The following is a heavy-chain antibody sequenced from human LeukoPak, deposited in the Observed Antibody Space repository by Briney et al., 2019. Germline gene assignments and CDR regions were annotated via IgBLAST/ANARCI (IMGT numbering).Heavy chain of an antibody. CDR1: RFTFDDYA. CDR2: ISWNSGII. Sequence: PGRSLRLSCAASRFTFDDYAMHWVRQVPGKGLDWVAGISWNSGIIVYADSVKGRFTISRDSAKNSLYLQMNSLRPEDTALYYCAKVAAYSSGWYDSWGQGTLVTVSS. V-gene: IGHV3-9*01. J-gene: IGHJ5*01. D-gene: IGHD6-19*01. CDR3: AKVAAYSSGWYDS.